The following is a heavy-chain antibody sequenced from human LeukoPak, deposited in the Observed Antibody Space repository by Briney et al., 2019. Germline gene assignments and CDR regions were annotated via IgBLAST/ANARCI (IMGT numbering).Heavy chain of an antibody. Sequence: ASVKVSCKASGYTFTSYDINWVRQATGQGLEWMGWMNPNSGNTGYAQKFQGRVTMTRDMSTSTVYMELNSLRSEDTAVYYCAKELNSYGYAFDVWGQGTMVTVSS. J-gene: IGHJ3*01. CDR2: MNPNSGNT. CDR1: GYTFTSYD. V-gene: IGHV1-8*01. D-gene: IGHD5-18*01. CDR3: AKELNSYGYAFDV.